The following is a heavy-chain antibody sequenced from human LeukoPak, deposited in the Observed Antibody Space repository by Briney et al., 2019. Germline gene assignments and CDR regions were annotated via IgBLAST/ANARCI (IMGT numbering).Heavy chain of an antibody. CDR3: ARDFGGFRGFDY. V-gene: IGHV3-21*01. D-gene: IGHD3-16*01. Sequence: KSGGSLRLSCAASGFTFSSYSMNWVRQAPGKGLEWASSISSSSSYIYYADSVKGRFTISRDNAKNSLYLQMNSLRAEDTAVYYCARDFGGFRGFDYWGQGTRVTVPS. CDR1: GFTFSSYS. J-gene: IGHJ4*02. CDR2: ISSSSSYI.